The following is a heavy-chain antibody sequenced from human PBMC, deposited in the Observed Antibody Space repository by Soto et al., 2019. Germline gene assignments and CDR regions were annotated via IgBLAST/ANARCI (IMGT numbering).Heavy chain of an antibody. CDR2: IYYSGST. Sequence: XETLSLTCTVSGCSISSYYWSWIRQPPGKGLEWIGYIYYSGSTNYNPSLKSRVAISVDTSKNQFSLKLSSVTAADTAVYYCARGWFGELFNWFAPCGQGTLVT. CDR1: GCSISSYY. J-gene: IGHJ5*02. D-gene: IGHD3-10*01. CDR3: ARGWFGELFNWFAP. V-gene: IGHV4-59*01.